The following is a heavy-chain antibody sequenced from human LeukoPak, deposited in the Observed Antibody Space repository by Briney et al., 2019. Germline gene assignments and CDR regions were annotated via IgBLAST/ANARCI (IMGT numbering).Heavy chain of an antibody. Sequence: PSETLSLTCAVSGGSFSGYYWHWIRQPPGKGLEWIGEINHSGSTNYNPSLKSRVTISVDTSKNQFSLKLSSVTAADTAVYYCARSGSGSHTYYYCGMDVWGQGTTVTVSS. J-gene: IGHJ6*02. D-gene: IGHD3-10*01. CDR1: GGSFSGYY. CDR3: ARSGSGSHTYYYCGMDV. CDR2: INHSGST. V-gene: IGHV4-34*01.